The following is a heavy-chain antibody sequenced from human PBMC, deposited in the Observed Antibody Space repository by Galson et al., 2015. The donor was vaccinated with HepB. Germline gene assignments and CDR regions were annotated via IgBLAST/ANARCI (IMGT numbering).Heavy chain of an antibody. J-gene: IGHJ4*02. CDR3: ARLYCSGGSCYFDY. D-gene: IGHD2-15*01. CDR1: GFTFSSYA. V-gene: IGHV3-64*01. CDR2: INTNGGST. Sequence: SLRLSCAASGFTFSSYAMHWVRQAPGKGLAYASAINTNGGSTNYASSVKGRFTISRDNSKNTLYLQMGSLRAEDMAVYYCARLYCSGGSCYFDYWGQGTLVTVSS.